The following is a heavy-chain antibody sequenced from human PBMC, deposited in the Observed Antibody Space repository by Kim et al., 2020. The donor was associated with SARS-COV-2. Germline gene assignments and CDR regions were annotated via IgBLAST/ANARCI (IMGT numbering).Heavy chain of an antibody. CDR3: ARWDLYCGGGACYWAYYGLDG. Sequence: GGSLRLSCVVSGFSFGNYAMSWVRQAPGKGLEWVSAISSSGGHTYYADSVKGRFTISRDNSKNTLYLQMNSLRAEDTAVFYCARWDLYCGGGACYWAYYGLDGSSQGTTVSVSS. CDR2: ISSSGGHT. CDR1: GFSFGNYA. V-gene: IGHV3-23*01. D-gene: IGHD2-21*01. J-gene: IGHJ6*02.